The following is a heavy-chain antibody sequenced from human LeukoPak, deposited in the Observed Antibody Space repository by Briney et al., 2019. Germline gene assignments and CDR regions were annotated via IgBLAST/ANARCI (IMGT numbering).Heavy chain of an antibody. D-gene: IGHD5-12*01. J-gene: IGHJ4*02. V-gene: IGHV3-30*02. CDR3: ARGGYSGYQGNFDY. CDR1: GFTFSSYG. Sequence: GGSLRLSCAASGFTFSSYGMHWVRQAPGKGLEWVAFIRYDGSNKYYADSVKGRFTISRDNSKNTLYLQMNSLRAEDTAVYYCARGGYSGYQGNFDYWGQGTLVTVSS. CDR2: IRYDGSNK.